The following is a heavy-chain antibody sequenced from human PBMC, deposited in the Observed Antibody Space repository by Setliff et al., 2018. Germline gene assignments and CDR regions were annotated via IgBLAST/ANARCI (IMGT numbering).Heavy chain of an antibody. Sequence: ASVKVSCKASTYIFNSYGISWVRQAPGQGLEWMAYINAYNGDTYYAENLQVRVTVSTDTSTTTTYMELRNLRSDDTAVYYCARDADNYDTSENPIFDYWGQGTLVTVS. CDR1: TYIFNSYG. D-gene: IGHD3-22*01. V-gene: IGHV1-18*01. CDR3: ARDADNYDTSENPIFDY. CDR2: INAYNGDT. J-gene: IGHJ4*02.